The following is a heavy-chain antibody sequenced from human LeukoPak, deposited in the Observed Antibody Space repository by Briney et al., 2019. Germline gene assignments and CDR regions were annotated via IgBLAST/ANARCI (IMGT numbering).Heavy chain of an antibody. D-gene: IGHD3-22*01. V-gene: IGHV3-64*01. CDR2: ISSNGGST. CDR3: ARGVNYYDSSGYYLNWFDP. Sequence: PGGSLRLSCAASGFTFSIYAMHWVRQAPGKGLEYVSAISSNGGSTYYANSVKGRFTISRDNSKNTLYLQMGSLRAEDMAVYYCARGVNYYDSSGYYLNWFDPWGQGTLVTVSS. J-gene: IGHJ5*02. CDR1: GFTFSIYA.